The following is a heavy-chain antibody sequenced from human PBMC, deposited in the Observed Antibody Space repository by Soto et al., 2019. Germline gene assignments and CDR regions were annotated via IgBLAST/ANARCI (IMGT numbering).Heavy chain of an antibody. Sequence: ASVKVSCKVSGYTLTELSMQWVRQAPGKGLEWMGGFDPEDGEEMYAQKFQGRVTMTEDTSTDTAYMELSGLRSDDTGVYYCAHDIPLRLWGQGTLVTVS. J-gene: IGHJ4*02. CDR1: GYTLTELS. D-gene: IGHD3-9*01. V-gene: IGHV1-24*01. CDR3: AHDIPLRL. CDR2: FDPEDGEE.